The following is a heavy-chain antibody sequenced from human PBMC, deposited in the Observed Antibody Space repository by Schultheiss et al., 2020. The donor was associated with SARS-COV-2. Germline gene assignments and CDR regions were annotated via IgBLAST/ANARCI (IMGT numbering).Heavy chain of an antibody. CDR2: ISSSSSYI. CDR1: GFTFSSYS. Sequence: GGSLRLSCAASGFTFSSYSMNWVRQAPGKGLEWVSSISSSSSYIYYADSVKGRFTISRDNAKNSLYLQMNSLRAADTAVYYCASPAHDYGGNSDYWGQGTLVTVSS. V-gene: IGHV3-21*01. CDR3: ASPAHDYGGNSDY. J-gene: IGHJ4*02. D-gene: IGHD4-23*01.